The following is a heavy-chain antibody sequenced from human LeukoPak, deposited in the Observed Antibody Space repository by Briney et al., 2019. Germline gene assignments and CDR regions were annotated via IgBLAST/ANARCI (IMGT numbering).Heavy chain of an antibody. CDR3: AKDGARWY. CDR2: ISPKRGGT. CDR1: GYGFVYRY. Sequence: SVKVSFKSSGYGFVYRYIHWVRQAPGQGLEWMGWISPKRGGTNYAQKFQGRVTMTRDTSISTAYMELSRLRSDDTAVYYCAKDGARWYWGQATLVTVSS. D-gene: IGHD3-16*01. V-gene: IGHV1-2*02. J-gene: IGHJ4*02.